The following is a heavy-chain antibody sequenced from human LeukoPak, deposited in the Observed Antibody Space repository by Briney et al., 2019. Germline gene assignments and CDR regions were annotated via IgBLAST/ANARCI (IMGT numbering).Heavy chain of an antibody. Sequence: GGSLRLSCAASGFTFSSYGMHWVRQAPGKGLEWVAFIRYDGSNKYYADSVKGRFTISRDNSKNTLYLQMNSLRAEDTAVYYCAKPAGDYDSSGYLYFDYWGQGTLVTVSS. CDR1: GFTFSSYG. CDR2: IRYDGSNK. D-gene: IGHD3-22*01. V-gene: IGHV3-30*02. CDR3: AKPAGDYDSSGYLYFDY. J-gene: IGHJ4*02.